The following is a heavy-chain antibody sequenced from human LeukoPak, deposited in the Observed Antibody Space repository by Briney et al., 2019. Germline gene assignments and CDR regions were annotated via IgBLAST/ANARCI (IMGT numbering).Heavy chain of an antibody. V-gene: IGHV3-21*01. J-gene: IGHJ4*02. Sequence: GGSLRLSCAASGFTFDDYAMHWVRQAPGKGLEWVSSISSSSSYIYYADSVKGRFTISRDNAKNSLYLQMNSLRAEDTAVYYCARGSGTEFDYWGQGTLVTVSS. D-gene: IGHD1-14*01. CDR3: ARGSGTEFDY. CDR1: GFTFDDYA. CDR2: ISSSSSYI.